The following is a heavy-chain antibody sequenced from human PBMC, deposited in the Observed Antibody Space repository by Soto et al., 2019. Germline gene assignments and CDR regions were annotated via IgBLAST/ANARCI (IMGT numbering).Heavy chain of an antibody. D-gene: IGHD2-15*01. CDR1: GGSFSGYY. J-gene: IGHJ4*02. V-gene: IGHV4-34*01. Sequence: SETLSLTCAVYGGSFSGYYWSWIRQPPGKGLEWIGEINHSGSTNYNPSLKGRVTISVDTSKNQFSLKLSSVTAADTAVYYCARSVVVAATPGGSVDYWGQGTLVTVSS. CDR3: ARSVVVAATPGGSVDY. CDR2: INHSGST.